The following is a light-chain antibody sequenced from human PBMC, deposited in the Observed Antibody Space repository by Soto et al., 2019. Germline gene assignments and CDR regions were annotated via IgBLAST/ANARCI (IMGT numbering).Light chain of an antibody. CDR3: LQYANSPSRGFA. CDR1: QSVTNK. Sequence: EMLMTQSPASLSVSPGEKVSLSCWASQSVTNKLAWYQQRPGQAPRLLIYGTSNRATGIPDRFSGSGSGTDFTLTISRLEPEDFAVYYCLQYANSPSRGFAFGPGTQVDIK. V-gene: IGKV3-20*01. CDR2: GTS. J-gene: IGKJ3*01.